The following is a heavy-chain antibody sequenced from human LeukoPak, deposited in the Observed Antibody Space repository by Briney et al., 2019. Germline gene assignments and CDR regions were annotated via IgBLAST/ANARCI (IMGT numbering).Heavy chain of an antibody. J-gene: IGHJ6*02. CDR2: IKQDGSEK. CDR3: AREPYYGSGSSYGMDV. CDR1: GFTFSSYW. D-gene: IGHD3-10*01. Sequence: GGSLRLSCAASGFTFSSYWMSWVRQAPGKGLEWVANIKQDGSEKYYVDSVKGRFTISRDNAKNSLYLQMNSLRAEDTAVYYCAREPYYGSGSSYGMDVWGQGTTVTVSS. V-gene: IGHV3-7*01.